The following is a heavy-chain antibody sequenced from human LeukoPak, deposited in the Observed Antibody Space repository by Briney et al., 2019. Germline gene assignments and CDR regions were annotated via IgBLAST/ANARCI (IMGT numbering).Heavy chain of an antibody. J-gene: IGHJ4*02. CDR3: ARVLDYYVSGTYGFDY. CDR1: GGSISTGYC. Sequence: SQTLSLTCTVSGGSISTGYCWGWIRQPPGKGLEWIASIFHSGKTFYNPSLKSRVTISVQTSENQFSLKLRSVTAADTAVYYCARVLDYYVSGTYGFDYWGQGTLVTVSS. D-gene: IGHD3-10*01. CDR2: IFHSGKT. V-gene: IGHV4-38-2*02.